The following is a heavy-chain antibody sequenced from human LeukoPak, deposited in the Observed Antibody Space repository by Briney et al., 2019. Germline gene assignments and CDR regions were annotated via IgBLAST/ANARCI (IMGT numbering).Heavy chain of an antibody. Sequence: GGSLRLSCAVSGFTFNSDWMSWVRQAPGKGLEWVANIKQDGSEKYYVDSVKGRFTISRDNAKNSLYLQMNRLRAEDTAVYYCARGGRLFDYWGQGTLVTVSS. V-gene: IGHV3-7*03. D-gene: IGHD1-26*01. CDR1: GFTFNSDW. J-gene: IGHJ4*02. CDR2: IKQDGSEK. CDR3: ARGGRLFDY.